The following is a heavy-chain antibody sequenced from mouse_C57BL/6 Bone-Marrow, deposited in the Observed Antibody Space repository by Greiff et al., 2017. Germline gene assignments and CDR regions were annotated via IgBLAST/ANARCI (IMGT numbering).Heavy chain of an antibody. CDR2: ISSGGSYT. V-gene: IGHV5-6*01. CDR3: ARQGGGLDA. Sequence: EVKLVESGGDLVKPGGSLKLSCAASGFTFSSYGMSWVRQTPDKRLEWVATISSGGSYTYYPDSVKGRFTISRDKAKNTLYLQMSSLKSEDTAMYYCARQGGGLDAWGQGTTLTVSS. J-gene: IGHJ2*01. CDR1: GFTFSSYG.